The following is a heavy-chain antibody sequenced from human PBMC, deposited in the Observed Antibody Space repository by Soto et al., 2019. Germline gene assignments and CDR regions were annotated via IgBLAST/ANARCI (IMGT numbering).Heavy chain of an antibody. CDR3: ARVTMVRGVIFLDY. J-gene: IGHJ4*02. V-gene: IGHV1-8*01. Sequence: QVQLVQSGAEVKKPGASVKVSCKASGYTFTSYDINWVRQATGQGLEWMGWMNPNSGNTGYAQKFQGRVTMTRNTYXSTAYMELSSLRSEDTAVYYCARVTMVRGVIFLDYWGQGTLVTVSS. CDR2: MNPNSGNT. D-gene: IGHD3-10*01. CDR1: GYTFTSYD.